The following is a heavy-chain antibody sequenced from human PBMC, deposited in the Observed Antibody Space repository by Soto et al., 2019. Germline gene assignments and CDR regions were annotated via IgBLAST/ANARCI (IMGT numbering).Heavy chain of an antibody. D-gene: IGHD5-18*01. CDR2: IYYSGST. CDR3: ASTRSYGSDRTYAY. Sequence: SETLSLTCTVSGGSISSYYWSWIRQPPGKGLEWIGYIYYSGSTNYNPSLKSRVTISVDTANNQFSLKLSSVIAADTAVYYCASTRSYGSDRTYAYWGQGPLVTVSS. V-gene: IGHV4-59*01. J-gene: IGHJ4*02. CDR1: GGSISSYY.